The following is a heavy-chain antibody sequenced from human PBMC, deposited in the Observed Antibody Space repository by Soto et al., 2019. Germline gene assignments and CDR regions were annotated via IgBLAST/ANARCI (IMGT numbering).Heavy chain of an antibody. D-gene: IGHD5-18*01. CDR2: INHSGST. V-gene: IGHV4-34*01. CDR1: GGSFSGYY. CDR3: ARGDSPRNQGYSYGLFYDY. Sequence: SETLSLTCAVYGGSFSGYYWSWIRQPPGKGLEWIGEINHSGSTNYNPSLKSRVTISVDTSKNQFSLKLSSVTAADTAVYYCARGDSPRNQGYSYGLFYDYWGQGTLVTVSS. J-gene: IGHJ4*02.